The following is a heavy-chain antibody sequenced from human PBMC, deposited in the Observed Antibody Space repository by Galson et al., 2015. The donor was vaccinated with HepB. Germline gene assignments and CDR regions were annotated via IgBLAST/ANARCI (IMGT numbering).Heavy chain of an antibody. D-gene: IGHD4-17*01. CDR2: VYSSGST. CDR1: GDSISSGSYS. Sequence: TLSLTCTVSGDSISSGSYSWTWIRQAAGKGLEWIGRVYSSGSTNYNPSLKSRVTLSVDASKNQFSLKLSSVTAADTAVYYCARLLDYGDPEPYWYFDLWGRGTLVTVSS. CDR3: ARLLDYGDPEPYWYFDL. J-gene: IGHJ2*01. V-gene: IGHV4-61*02.